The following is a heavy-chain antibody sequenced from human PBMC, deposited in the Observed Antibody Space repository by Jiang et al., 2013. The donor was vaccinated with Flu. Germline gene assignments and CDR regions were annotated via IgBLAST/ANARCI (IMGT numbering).Heavy chain of an antibody. CDR1: GGPISTLGYY. J-gene: IGHJ6*02. Sequence: GPGLVKPSETLSLTCTVSGGPISTLGYYWGWIRQPPGKGLEWIGSFQYSGYTYYTPSLRSRASISEDTSKSQFSLRLSAVTAADTAVYYCARHTRAMHVWGQGDHG. CDR3: ARHTRAMHV. CDR2: FQYSGYT. V-gene: IGHV4-39*07.